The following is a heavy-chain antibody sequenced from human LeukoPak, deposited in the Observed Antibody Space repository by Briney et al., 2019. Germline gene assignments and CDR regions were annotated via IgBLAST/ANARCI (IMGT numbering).Heavy chain of an antibody. V-gene: IGHV3-48*01. CDR3: ARAYYDSSGYFYYYYMDV. Sequence: PGGSLRLSCAASGFTFSSYSMNWVRQAPGKGLEWVSYISSSSSTIYYADSVKGRFTISRDNAKNSLYLQMNSLRAEDTAVYYCARAYYDSSGYFYYYYMDVWGKGTTVTVS. CDR2: ISSSSSTI. J-gene: IGHJ6*03. D-gene: IGHD3-22*01. CDR1: GFTFSSYS.